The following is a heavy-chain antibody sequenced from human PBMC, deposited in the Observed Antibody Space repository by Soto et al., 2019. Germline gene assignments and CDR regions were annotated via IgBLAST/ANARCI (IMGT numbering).Heavy chain of an antibody. CDR1: GDSMSSSDYY. CDR2: FYYSGST. CDR3: ASRTVNIRNFYSGVKTHGFDY. J-gene: IGHJ4*02. D-gene: IGHD3-9*01. V-gene: IGHV4-39*01. Sequence: QLQLHESGPGLVKPSETLSLTCAVSGDSMSSSDYYWGWIRQPPGKGLEWIGSFYYSGSTYYNPSLQSRVAIYVATSKNQFSMKLKSVTAADTAIYYCASRTVNIRNFYSGVKTHGFDYWCQGAPVTVSS.